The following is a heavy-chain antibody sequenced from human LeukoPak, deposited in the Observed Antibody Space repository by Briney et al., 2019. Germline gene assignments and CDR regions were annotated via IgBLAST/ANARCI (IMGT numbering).Heavy chain of an antibody. CDR3: ARQKSRGYSGYDRIRFDY. CDR1: GGSFSSYY. CDR2: IYYSGST. D-gene: IGHD5-12*01. J-gene: IGHJ4*02. Sequence: SETLSLTCAVYGGSFSSYYWGWIRQPPGKGLEWIGSIYYSGSTYYNPSLKSRVTISVDTSKNQFSLKLSSVTAADTAVYYCARQKSRGYSGYDRIRFDYWGQGTLVTVSS. V-gene: IGHV4-39*07.